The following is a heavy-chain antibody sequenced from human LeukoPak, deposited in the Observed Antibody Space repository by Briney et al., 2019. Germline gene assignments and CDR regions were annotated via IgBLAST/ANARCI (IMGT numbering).Heavy chain of an antibody. CDR3: ARDLTPCGGDCYWDPYFDY. J-gene: IGHJ4*02. CDR2: ISSNGGST. V-gene: IGHV3-64*01. D-gene: IGHD2-21*02. CDR1: GFTFSSYA. Sequence: GGSLRLSCAASGFTFSSYAMHWVRQAPGKGLEYVSAISSNGGSTYYANSVKGRFTISRDNSKNTLYLQMGSLRAEDMAVYYCARDLTPCGGDCYWDPYFDYWGQGTLVTVSS.